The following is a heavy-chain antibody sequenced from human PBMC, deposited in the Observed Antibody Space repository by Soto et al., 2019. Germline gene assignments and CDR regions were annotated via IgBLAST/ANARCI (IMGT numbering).Heavy chain of an antibody. D-gene: IGHD3-22*01. CDR2: LIPIFETT. J-gene: IGHJ3*01. CDR3: VTNDPYESSASHDVFDV. V-gene: IGHV1-69*06. Sequence: QVQLVQSGAEERSPGSSVKVSCKASGSSFKNYAITWVRQAPGQGLKWMGGLIPIFETTNFAQEFRGRVTITADKSSGAVYLELSSLRSDDTAVYYCVTNDPYESSASHDVFDVWGQGTKVTVSS. CDR1: GSSFKNYA.